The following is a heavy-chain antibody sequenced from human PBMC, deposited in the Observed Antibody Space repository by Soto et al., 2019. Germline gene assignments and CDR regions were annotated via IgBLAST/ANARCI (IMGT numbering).Heavy chain of an antibody. J-gene: IGHJ6*02. Sequence: QVLVVQSGDEVKKPGASVKVSCKASGYTFTNYGFSWVRQAPGQGLEWMVWISGYNGNTKYAAKFQGRVTMTTDTSTSTAHMEPRSLRSDDTAVYYCAREGQAPYYYYGMDVWGQGTAVTVSS. CDR2: ISGYNGNT. CDR1: GYTFTNYG. CDR3: AREGQAPYYYYGMDV. V-gene: IGHV1-18*01.